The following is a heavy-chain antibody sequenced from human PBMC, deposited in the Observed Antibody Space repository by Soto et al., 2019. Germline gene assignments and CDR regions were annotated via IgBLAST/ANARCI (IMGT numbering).Heavy chain of an antibody. V-gene: IGHV1-18*01. CDR3: ARDWVSYGENAGLSFDY. Sequence: ASVKVSCKASGYTFTSYGISWVRQAPGQGLEWMGWISAYNGNTNYAQKLQGRVTMTTDTSTSTAYMELRSLRSDDTAVYYCARDWVSYGENAGLSFDYWGQGTLVTVSS. CDR2: ISAYNGNT. CDR1: GYTFTSYG. D-gene: IGHD4-17*01. J-gene: IGHJ4*02.